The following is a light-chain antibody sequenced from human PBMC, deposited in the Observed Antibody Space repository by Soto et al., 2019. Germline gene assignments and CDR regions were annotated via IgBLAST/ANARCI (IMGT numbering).Light chain of an antibody. CDR2: GAS. V-gene: IGKV3-20*01. CDR1: HSISSSY. CDR3: QQYGSSPPWT. Sequence: EIVLTQSPGTLSLSPGERATLSCRASHSISSSYLAWYQQKPGQAPRLLIYGASSRATGIPDRFSGSGSGTDFTLTISRLEPEDFAGYYFQQYGSSPPWTFGQGTKVEIK. J-gene: IGKJ1*01.